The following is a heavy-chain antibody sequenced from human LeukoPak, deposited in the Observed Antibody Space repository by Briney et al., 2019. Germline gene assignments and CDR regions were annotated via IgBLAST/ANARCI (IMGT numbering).Heavy chain of an antibody. Sequence: PGRSLRLSCAASGFTFSSYGMHWVRQAPGKGLEWVAVIWYDGSNKYYADSVKGRFTISRDNAKNSLYLQMNSLRDEDTAVYFCARRPYSDTSGRLSDVWGQGTTVTVSS. CDR3: ARRPYSDTSGRLSDV. CDR2: IWYDGSNK. D-gene: IGHD3-22*01. J-gene: IGHJ6*02. CDR1: GFTFSSYG. V-gene: IGHV3-33*01.